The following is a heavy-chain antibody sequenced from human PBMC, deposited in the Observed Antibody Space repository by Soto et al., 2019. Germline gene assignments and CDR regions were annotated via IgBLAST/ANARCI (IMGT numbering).Heavy chain of an antibody. CDR1: VFTFSSNA. D-gene: IGHD3-22*01. Sequence: VGSLRLSCASSVFTFSSNAMSCVRHFPGKWLEWVSGITGSGGITHYADSVKGRFTISRDNSRNTLHLQMNYLRVEDTAVYFCAKHTTFYYDRPGNGDYFEYWGQGTLVIVS. CDR2: ITGSGGIT. V-gene: IGHV3-23*01. J-gene: IGHJ4*02. CDR3: AKHTTFYYDRPGNGDYFEY.